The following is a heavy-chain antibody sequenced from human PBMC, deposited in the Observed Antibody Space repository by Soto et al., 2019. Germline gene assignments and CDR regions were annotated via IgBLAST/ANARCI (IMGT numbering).Heavy chain of an antibody. CDR3: AIDYNDFWSGHFDV. D-gene: IGHD3-3*01. CDR1: GFRFSDYS. Sequence: GGSLRLSCAASGFRFSDYSMNWVRQAPGRGLEWVSYISSSSFTIHYADSVEGRFAISRDNAKNSLYLQMNSLRAEDTAVYYCAIDYNDFWSGHFDVWGQGARVTVFS. J-gene: IGHJ4*02. V-gene: IGHV3-48*01. CDR2: ISSSSFTI.